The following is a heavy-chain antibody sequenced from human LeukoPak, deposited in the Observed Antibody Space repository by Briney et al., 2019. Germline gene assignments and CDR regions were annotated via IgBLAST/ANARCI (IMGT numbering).Heavy chain of an antibody. V-gene: IGHV4-34*01. D-gene: IGHD6-13*01. CDR1: GGSFSGYY. Sequence: PSETLSLTCAVYGGSFSGYYWSWIRQPPGKGLEWIGEINHSESTNYNPSLKSRVTISVDTSKNQFSLKLSSVTAADTAVYYCARGSEGIAAAASALDYWGQGTLVTVSS. CDR2: INHSEST. J-gene: IGHJ4*02. CDR3: ARGSEGIAAAASALDY.